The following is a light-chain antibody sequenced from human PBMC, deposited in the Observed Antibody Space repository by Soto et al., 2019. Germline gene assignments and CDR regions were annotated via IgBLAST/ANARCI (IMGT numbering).Light chain of an antibody. J-gene: IGKJ5*01. CDR3: QQYDSPPT. CDR1: QDIDNY. V-gene: IGKV1-33*01. CDR2: AAS. Sequence: DIQMTQSPSSLSASVGDRVTITCQASQDIDNYLNWYQQKPGKAPKLLIHAASNLETGVPSRFSGSGAGTDFSFTISSLQPEDLATYCWQQYDSPPTFGQGTLLEI.